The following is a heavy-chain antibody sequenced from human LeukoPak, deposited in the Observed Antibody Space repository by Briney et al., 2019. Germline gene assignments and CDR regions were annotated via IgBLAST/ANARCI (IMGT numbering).Heavy chain of an antibody. D-gene: IGHD5-18*01. CDR2: ISAYNGNT. J-gene: IGHJ4*02. CDR1: GGTFSSYA. Sequence: ASVKVSCKASGGTFSSYAISWVRQAPGQGLEWMGWISAYNGNTNYAQKLQGRVTMTTDTSTSTAYMELRSLRSDDTAVYYCARFHSYGYQFSDYWGQGTLVTVSS. CDR3: ARFHSYGYQFSDY. V-gene: IGHV1-18*01.